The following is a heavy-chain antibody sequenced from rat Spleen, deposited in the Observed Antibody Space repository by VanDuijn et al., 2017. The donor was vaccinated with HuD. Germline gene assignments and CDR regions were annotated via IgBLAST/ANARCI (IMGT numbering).Heavy chain of an antibody. J-gene: IGHJ2*01. V-gene: IGHV5-46*01. Sequence: EVQLVESGGGLVQPGRSLKLSCAASGFTFSNFPMAWVRQAPTKGLEWVATISTSGDNTYYRDSVRGRFIVSRDNAKGTLYLHMDSLRSEDTATYFCTRGGNYDFDYWGQGVMVTVSS. CDR3: TRGGNYDFDY. CDR1: GFTFSNFP. CDR2: ISTSGDNT. D-gene: IGHD1-10*01.